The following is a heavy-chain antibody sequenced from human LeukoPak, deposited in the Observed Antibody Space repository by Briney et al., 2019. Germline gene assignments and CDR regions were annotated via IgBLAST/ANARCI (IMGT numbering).Heavy chain of an antibody. CDR1: GFTFSSYA. Sequence: GGSLRLSCAASGFTFSSYAMSWVRQAPGKGLEWVSAISGSGGSTYYADSVKGRFTISRDNSKNTLYLQMNSLRAEDTAVYYCAKDLTENYYYDSSGYLDYWGQGTLVTVSS. V-gene: IGHV3-23*01. D-gene: IGHD3-22*01. CDR2: ISGSGGST. CDR3: AKDLTENYYYDSSGYLDY. J-gene: IGHJ4*02.